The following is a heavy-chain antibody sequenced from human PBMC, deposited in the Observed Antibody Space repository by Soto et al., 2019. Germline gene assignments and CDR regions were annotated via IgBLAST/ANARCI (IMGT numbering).Heavy chain of an antibody. CDR1: VFTFSSYA. CDR2: ISGSGGST. Sequence: GGSLRLSCAASVFTFSSYAMSWVRQAPGKGLEWVSAISGSGGSTYYADSVKGRFTISRDNSKNTLYLQMNSLRAEDTAVYYCAKDTKISSYCSSTSCYKFNWFDPWGQGTLVTVSS. J-gene: IGHJ5*02. CDR3: AKDTKISSYCSSTSCYKFNWFDP. V-gene: IGHV3-23*01. D-gene: IGHD2-2*02.